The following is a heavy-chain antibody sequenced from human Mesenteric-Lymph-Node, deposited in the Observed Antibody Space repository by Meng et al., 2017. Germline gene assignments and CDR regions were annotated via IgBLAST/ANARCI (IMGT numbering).Heavy chain of an antibody. J-gene: IGHJ4*02. D-gene: IGHD1-26*01. CDR1: GYSFTSYW. V-gene: IGHV5-51*01. Sequence: GESLKISCKGSGYSFTSYWIGWVRQMPGKGLEWMGIIYPGDSDTRYSPSFQGQVTISADKSISTAYLQWSSLKASDTAMYYCARLRSHSGSYYPPPAVWGQGTLVTVSS. CDR3: ARLRSHSGSYYPPPAV. CDR2: IYPGDSDT.